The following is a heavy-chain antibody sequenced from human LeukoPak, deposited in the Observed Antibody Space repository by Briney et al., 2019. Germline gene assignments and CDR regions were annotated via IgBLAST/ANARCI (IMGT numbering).Heavy chain of an antibody. CDR3: ARGKQRGWQKRGVLFDY. V-gene: IGHV4-34*01. CDR2: INHSGST. CDR1: GGSFSGYY. J-gene: IGHJ4*02. D-gene: IGHD3-3*01. Sequence: PSETLSLTCAVYGGSFSGYYWSWIRQPPGKGLEWIGEINHSGSTNYNPSLKSRVTISVDTSKNQFSLKLSSVTAADTAVYYRARGKQRGWQKRGVLFDYWGQGTLVTVSS.